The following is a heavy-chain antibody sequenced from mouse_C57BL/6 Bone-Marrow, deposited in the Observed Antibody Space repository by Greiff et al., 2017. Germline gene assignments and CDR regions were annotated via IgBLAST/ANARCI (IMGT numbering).Heavy chain of an antibody. V-gene: IGHV1-82*01. CDR2: IYPGDGDT. CDR3: ARSWAHYFYY. Sequence: QVQLQQSGPELVKPGASVKISCKASGYAFSSSWMNWVKQRPGKGLEWIGRIYPGDGDTNYNGKFKGKATLTADKSSSTAYMQLSSLTSEDSAVYFCARSWAHYFYYWGQGTTLTVSS. J-gene: IGHJ2*01. CDR1: GYAFSSSW.